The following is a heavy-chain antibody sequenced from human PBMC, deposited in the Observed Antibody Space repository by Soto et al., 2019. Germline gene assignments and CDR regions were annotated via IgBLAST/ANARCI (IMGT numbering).Heavy chain of an antibody. Sequence: EVQLVESGGGLVQPGGSLRLSCAASGFTFSSYSMNWVRQAPGKGLEWVSYISSSSSTIYYADSVKGRFTISRDNAKNSLYLQMNSLRAEDTAVYYCARDRYMHGDYVYYYYMDVWGKGTTVTVSS. CDR1: GFTFSSYS. V-gene: IGHV3-48*01. CDR2: ISSSSSTI. J-gene: IGHJ6*03. D-gene: IGHD4-17*01. CDR3: ARDRYMHGDYVYYYYMDV.